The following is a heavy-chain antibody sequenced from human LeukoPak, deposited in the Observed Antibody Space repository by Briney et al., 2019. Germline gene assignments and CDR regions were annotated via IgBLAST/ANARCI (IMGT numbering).Heavy chain of an antibody. V-gene: IGHV4-59*01. CDR2: IYYSGST. Sequence: SETLSLTCTVSGGSISSYYWSWIRQPPGKGLEWIGYIYYSGSTNYNPSLKSRVTISVDTSKNQFSLKLSSVTAADTAVYYCARGATPYYYYYMDVWGKGTTATVSS. J-gene: IGHJ6*03. CDR3: ARGATPYYYYYMDV. CDR1: GGSISSYY. D-gene: IGHD1-26*01.